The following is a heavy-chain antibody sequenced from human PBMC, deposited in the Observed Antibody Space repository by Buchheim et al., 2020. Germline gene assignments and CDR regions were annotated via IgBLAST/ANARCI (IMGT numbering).Heavy chain of an antibody. J-gene: IGHJ4*02. CDR2: ISDDGTNN. CDR1: GFTFSTYA. D-gene: IGHD2-21*01. Sequence: QVQLVESGGGAVQPGRSLRLSCAASGFTFSTYAMHWVRQAPGKGLEWLAVISDDGTNNYYTDAVKGRFTISRDNSKNTVYLQVDSLTTEDTAAYYCARTDCGTTHCKHLQYWGLGTL. V-gene: IGHV3-30*03. CDR3: ARTDCGTTHCKHLQY.